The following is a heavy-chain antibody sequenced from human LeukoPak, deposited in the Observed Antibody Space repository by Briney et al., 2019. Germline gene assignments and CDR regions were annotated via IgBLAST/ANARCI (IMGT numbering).Heavy chain of an antibody. CDR3: AREAPGYYFDF. CDR2: IYSGGIT. J-gene: IGHJ4*02. V-gene: IGHV3-53*01. Sequence: GGSLRLSCAASGFTVSSNYMNWVRQAPGKGLEWDSVIYSGGITYYADSVKGRFTISRDNSKNTLFLQMHSLRAEDTAVYYCAREAPGYYFDFWGQGTLVTVSS. CDR1: GFTVSSNY.